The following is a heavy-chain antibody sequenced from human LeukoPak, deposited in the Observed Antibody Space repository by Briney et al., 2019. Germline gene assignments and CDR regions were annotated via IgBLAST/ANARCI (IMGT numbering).Heavy chain of an antibody. Sequence: ASVKVSCKASGYTFTGYYMHWVRQAPGQGLEWMGWINPNSGGTNYAQKFQGRVTMTRDTSISTAYMELSRLRSEDTAVYYCARTPAIYDISGYFDYWGQGTLITVSS. D-gene: IGHD3-22*01. CDR2: INPNSGGT. V-gene: IGHV1-2*02. J-gene: IGHJ4*02. CDR1: GYTFTGYY. CDR3: ARTPAIYDISGYFDY.